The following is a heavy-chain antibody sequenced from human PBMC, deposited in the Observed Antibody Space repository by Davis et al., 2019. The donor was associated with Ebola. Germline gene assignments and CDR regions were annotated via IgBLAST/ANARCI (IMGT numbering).Heavy chain of an antibody. D-gene: IGHD6-13*01. CDR1: GESFSGYY. J-gene: IGHJ5*02. CDR2: INHSGST. CDR3: VRGLGMGWFDP. Sequence: SETLSLTSAVYGESFSGYYWSWLRQPPGKGLEWIGEINHSGSTNYNPSLKSRVTISVDTSKNQFSLKVTSVTAADTAVYYCVRGLGMGWFDPWGQGTLVTVSS. V-gene: IGHV4-34*01.